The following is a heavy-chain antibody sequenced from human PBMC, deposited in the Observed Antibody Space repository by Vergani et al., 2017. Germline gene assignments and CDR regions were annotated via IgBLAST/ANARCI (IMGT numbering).Heavy chain of an antibody. CDR3: ARTLWFGERDYDYIDV. V-gene: IGHV1-3*01. Sequence: QVQLVQSGAEVEKPGASVKVSCKASGYTFTSYALHWVRQAPGQRLEWMGWINAGNGNTKYSQKFQGRVAITRDTSASTAYMELSSLRSEDTAVYYCARTLWFGERDYDYIDVWGKGTTVTVSS. CDR1: GYTFTSYA. CDR2: INAGNGNT. D-gene: IGHD3-10*01. J-gene: IGHJ6*03.